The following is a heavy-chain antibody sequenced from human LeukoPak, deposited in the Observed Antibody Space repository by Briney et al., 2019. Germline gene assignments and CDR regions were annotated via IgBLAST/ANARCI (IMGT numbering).Heavy chain of an antibody. Sequence: GGSLRLSCAASGFTFSSYGMHWVRQAPGKGLEWVANIKQDGSEKYYVDSVKGRFTISRDNSKNTLYLQMNSLRAEDTAVYYCAKSPYGDYWGQGTLVTVSS. J-gene: IGHJ4*02. V-gene: IGHV3-30*02. CDR3: AKSPYGDY. CDR2: IKQDGSEK. CDR1: GFTFSSYG. D-gene: IGHD4-17*01.